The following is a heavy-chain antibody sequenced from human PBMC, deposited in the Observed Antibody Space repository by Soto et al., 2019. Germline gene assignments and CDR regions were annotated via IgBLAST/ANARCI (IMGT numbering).Heavy chain of an antibody. D-gene: IGHD6-19*01. CDR1: GFTFSSYS. J-gene: IGHJ4*02. Sequence: EVQLVESGGGLVQPGGSLRLSCAASGFTFSSYSMNWVRQAPGKGLEWVSYISSSSSTIYYADSVKGRFTISRDNAKNSLYLQMNSLRAEDTAVYYCPRSRGGERLAYSSGWYLFYFDYWGQGTLVTVSS. CDR2: ISSSSSTI. V-gene: IGHV3-48*01. CDR3: PRSRGGERLAYSSGWYLFYFDY.